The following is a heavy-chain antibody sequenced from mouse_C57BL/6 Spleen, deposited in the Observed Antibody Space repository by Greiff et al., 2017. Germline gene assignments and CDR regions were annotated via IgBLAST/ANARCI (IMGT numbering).Heavy chain of an antibody. V-gene: IGHV5-17*01. J-gene: IGHJ4*01. CDR2: ISSGSSTI. Sequence: EVHLVESGGGLVKPGGSLKLSCAASGFTFSDYGMHWVRQAPEKGLEWVAYISSGSSTIYYADTVKGRFTISRDNAKNTLFLQMTSLRSEDTAMYYCAILRQGAMDYWGQGTSVTVSS. D-gene: IGHD1-1*01. CDR3: AILRQGAMDY. CDR1: GFTFSDYG.